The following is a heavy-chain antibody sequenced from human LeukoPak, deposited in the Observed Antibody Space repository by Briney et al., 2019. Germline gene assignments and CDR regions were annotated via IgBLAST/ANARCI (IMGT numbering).Heavy chain of an antibody. J-gene: IGHJ4*02. CDR2: ISDRGSRT. CDR1: GITLSNYG. V-gene: IGHV3-23*01. D-gene: IGHD3-22*01. Sequence: GGSLRLPCAVSGITLSNYGMSWVRQAPGKGLEWVAGISDRGSRTNYADSVKGRFTISTDHPKSTLYLQMNSLRAEDTAVYFCAKRGVVIRVILVGFHKEAYYFDSWGQGALVTVSS. CDR3: AKRGVVIRVILVGFHKEAYYFDS.